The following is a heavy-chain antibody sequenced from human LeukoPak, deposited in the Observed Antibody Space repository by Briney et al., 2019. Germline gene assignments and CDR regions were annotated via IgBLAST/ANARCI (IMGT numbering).Heavy chain of an antibody. D-gene: IGHD3-22*01. CDR1: GFTFSSYG. Sequence: GGSLRLSCAASGFTFSSYGMHWVRQAPGKGLEWVAVIWYDGSNKYYADSVKGRFTISRDNSKNTLYLQMNSLRAEDTAVYYCARGEYYYDSSGLGYWGQGTLVTVSS. CDR2: IWYDGSNK. CDR3: ARGEYYYDSSGLGY. V-gene: IGHV3-33*01. J-gene: IGHJ4*02.